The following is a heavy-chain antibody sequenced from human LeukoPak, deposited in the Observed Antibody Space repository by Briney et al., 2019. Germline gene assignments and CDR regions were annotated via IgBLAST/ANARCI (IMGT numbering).Heavy chain of an antibody. Sequence: SETLSLTCAVYGGSFSGYYWSWIRQPPGKGLEWIGEINHGGSTNYNPSLKSRVTISVDTSKNQFSLKLSSVTAADTAVYYCARGPITYDYVWGSYPKNYYFDYWGQGTLVTVSS. J-gene: IGHJ4*02. V-gene: IGHV4-34*01. CDR1: GGSFSGYY. D-gene: IGHD3-16*02. CDR2: INHGGST. CDR3: ARGPITYDYVWGSYPKNYYFDY.